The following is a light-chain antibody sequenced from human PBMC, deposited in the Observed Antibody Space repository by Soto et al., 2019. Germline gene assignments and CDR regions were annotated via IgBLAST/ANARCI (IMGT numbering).Light chain of an antibody. CDR3: QTWGSGIRVV. CDR1: SGHSSYA. CDR2: LNSDGSH. Sequence: QPVLTQSPSASASLGASVKVTCTLSSGHSSYAIAWHQQQPEKGPRYLMKLNSDGSHSKGDGLPDRFSGSSSGAERYLTISSLQSEDEADYDCQTWGSGIRVVFGGGTKLTVL. J-gene: IGLJ2*01. V-gene: IGLV4-69*01.